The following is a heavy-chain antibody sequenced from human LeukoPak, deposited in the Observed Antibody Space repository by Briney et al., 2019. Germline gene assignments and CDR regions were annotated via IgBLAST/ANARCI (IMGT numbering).Heavy chain of an antibody. CDR3: AKDRSMVRGVPPGGMDV. J-gene: IGHJ6*04. CDR2: ISYDGSNK. Sequence: PGRSLRLSCAASGFTFSSYGMHWVRPAPGKGLEWVAVISYDGSNKYYADSVKGRFTISRDNSKNTLYLQMNSLRAEDTAVYYCAKDRSMVRGVPPGGMDVWGKGTTVTVSS. D-gene: IGHD3-10*01. V-gene: IGHV3-30*18. CDR1: GFTFSSYG.